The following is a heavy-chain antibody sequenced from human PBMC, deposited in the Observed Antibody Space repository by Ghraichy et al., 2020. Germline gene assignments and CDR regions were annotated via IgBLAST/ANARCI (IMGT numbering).Heavy chain of an antibody. CDR1: GYTLTELS. CDR2: FDPEDGET. CDR3: ATVLYCSSTSCYKGPYGMDV. Sequence: ASVKVSCKVSGYTLTELSMHWVRQAPGKGLEWMGGFDPEDGETIYAQKFQGRVTMTEDTSTDTAYMELSSLRSEDTAVYYCATVLYCSSTSCYKGPYGMDVWGQGTTVTVSS. V-gene: IGHV1-24*01. J-gene: IGHJ6*02. D-gene: IGHD2-2*02.